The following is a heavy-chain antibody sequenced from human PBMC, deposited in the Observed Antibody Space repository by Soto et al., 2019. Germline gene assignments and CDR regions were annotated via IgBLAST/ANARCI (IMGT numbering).Heavy chain of an antibody. J-gene: IGHJ3*02. CDR1: GFTFSNAW. D-gene: IGHD2-21*01. CDR2: IKSKTDGGTK. Sequence: PGGSLRLSCAASGFTFSNAWMNWVRQAPGKGLEWVGRIKSKTDGGTKDYTEPVKSRITISRNDSKKTQNLQMNSLKTEDTAVYYCTTGLVKGRGAFDIWGQGT. V-gene: IGHV3-15*07. CDR3: TTGLVKGRGAFDI.